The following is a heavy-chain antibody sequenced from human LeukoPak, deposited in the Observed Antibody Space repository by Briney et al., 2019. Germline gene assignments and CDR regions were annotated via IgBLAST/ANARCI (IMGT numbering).Heavy chain of an antibody. CDR1: GGSISSYY. CDR3: ARALEVVGATNYFDY. J-gene: IGHJ4*02. V-gene: IGHV4-59*01. D-gene: IGHD1-26*01. CDR2: IYYSGST. Sequence: SETLSLTCTVSGGSISSYYWSWIRQPPGKGLEWIGYIYYSGSTNYNPSLKSRVTISLDTSKNQFSLKLSSVTAADTAVYYCARALEVVGATNYFDYWGQGTLVTVSS.